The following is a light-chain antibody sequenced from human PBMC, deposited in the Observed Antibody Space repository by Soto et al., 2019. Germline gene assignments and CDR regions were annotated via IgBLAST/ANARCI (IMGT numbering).Light chain of an antibody. Sequence: QSVLTQPASVSGSPGQSITISCTGTSSDVGGYNYVSWYQQHPGKAPKLMIYDVSIRPSGVSNRFSGSKSGNTASLTISWLQAEDEADYYCSSYTSSSTHYVFGTGTKVTVL. CDR3: SSYTSSSTHYV. J-gene: IGLJ1*01. V-gene: IGLV2-14*01. CDR2: DVS. CDR1: SSDVGGYNY.